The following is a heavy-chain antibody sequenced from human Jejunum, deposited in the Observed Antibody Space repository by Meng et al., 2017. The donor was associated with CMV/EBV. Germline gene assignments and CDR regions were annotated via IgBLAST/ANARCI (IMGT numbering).Heavy chain of an antibody. CDR3: ASPLGILGIIDL. J-gene: IGHJ2*01. V-gene: IGHV4-39*01. CDR2: IYYSGST. Sequence: LRRAESGPGLGKPLVTLSLNCPVSGGSISRSSYYWGWIRQPPGKGLEWIGSIYYSGSTYYNPSLKSRVTISVDTSKNQFSLKLSSVTAADTAVYYCASPLGILGIIDLWGRGTLVTVSS. CDR1: GGSISRSSYY. D-gene: IGHD7-27*01.